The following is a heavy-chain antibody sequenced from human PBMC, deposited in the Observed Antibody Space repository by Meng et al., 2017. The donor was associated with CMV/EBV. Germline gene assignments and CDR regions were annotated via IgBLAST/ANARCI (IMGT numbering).Heavy chain of an antibody. CDR3: ARTPKYQRAFDI. V-gene: IGHV3-11*01. Sequence: GESLKISCAASGFTFSDYYMSWLRQAPGKGLEWVSYISSSGSTIYYADSVKGRFTISRDNAKNSLYLQMNSLRAEDTAVYYCARTPKYQRAFDIWGQGTMVTVSS. D-gene: IGHD2-2*01. J-gene: IGHJ3*02. CDR1: GFTFSDYY. CDR2: ISSSGSTI.